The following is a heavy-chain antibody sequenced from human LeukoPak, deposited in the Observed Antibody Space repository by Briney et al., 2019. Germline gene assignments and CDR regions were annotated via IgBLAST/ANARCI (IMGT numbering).Heavy chain of an antibody. J-gene: IGHJ4*02. D-gene: IGHD3-3*01. CDR3: ARAFDYYDFWTASNY. CDR1: GFTFDDYG. CDR2: INWNGGST. Sequence: GGSLRLSCTASGFTFDDYGMSWVRQAPGKGLEWVSGINWNGGSTSYADSVKGRFIISRDNSKNTLYLQVNSLRAEDTAVYYCARAFDYYDFWTASNYWGQGTLVTVSS. V-gene: IGHV3-20*04.